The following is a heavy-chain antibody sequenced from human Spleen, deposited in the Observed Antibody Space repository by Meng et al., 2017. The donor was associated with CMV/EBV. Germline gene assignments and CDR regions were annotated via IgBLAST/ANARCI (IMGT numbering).Heavy chain of an antibody. CDR1: GFTFDDYV. J-gene: IGHJ4*02. Sequence: SLKISCAASGFTFDDYVMHWVRQAPGKGLEWVSGISWNSGSIGYADSVKGRFTISRDNAKNSLYLQMHSLRAEDTAVYYCARGGVGVRGVPSYWGQGTLVTVSS. CDR3: ARGGVGVRGVPSY. CDR2: ISWNSGSI. V-gene: IGHV3-9*01. D-gene: IGHD3-10*01.